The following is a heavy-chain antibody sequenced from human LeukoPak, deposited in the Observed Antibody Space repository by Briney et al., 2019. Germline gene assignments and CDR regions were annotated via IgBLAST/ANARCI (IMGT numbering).Heavy chain of an antibody. D-gene: IGHD4-23*01. CDR2: IYYSGST. J-gene: IGHJ4*02. Sequence: SETLSLTCAVYGGSFSGYYWSWIRQPPGKGLEWIGYIYYSGSTNYNPSLKSRVTISVDTSKNQFSLKLSSVTAADTAVYYCARSDYGGLFDYWGQGTLVTVSS. CDR3: ARSDYGGLFDY. CDR1: GGSFSGYY. V-gene: IGHV4-59*01.